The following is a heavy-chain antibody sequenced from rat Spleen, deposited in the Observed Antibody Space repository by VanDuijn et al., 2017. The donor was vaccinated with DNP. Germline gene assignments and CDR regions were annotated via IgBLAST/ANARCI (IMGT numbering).Heavy chain of an antibody. D-gene: IGHD1-6*01. CDR3: ARGPYTTYAMDA. V-gene: IGHV2-41*01. CDR2: IWNTGGT. CDR1: GFSLTSYN. Sequence: QVQLKESGPGLVQPSQTLSLTCTVAGFSLTSYNVHWVRQPPGKGLEWMGVIWNTGGTRYNSALKSRLSISKDTSKSQVFLKMNSLQTEDTATYYCARGPYTTYAMDAWGQGTSVTVSS. J-gene: IGHJ4*01.